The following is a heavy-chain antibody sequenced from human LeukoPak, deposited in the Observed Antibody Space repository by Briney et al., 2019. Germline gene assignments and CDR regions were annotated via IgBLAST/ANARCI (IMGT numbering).Heavy chain of an antibody. CDR2: ISSSSSYI. V-gene: IGHV3-21*01. CDR3: AREGQG. CDR1: XFTFXDXG. Sequence: AAXXFTFXDXGMSXVRXAPGKGLEWVSSISSSSSYIYYADSVKGRFTISRDNAKNSLYLQMNSLRAEDTAVYYCAREGQGWGQGTLVTVSS. J-gene: IGHJ4*02.